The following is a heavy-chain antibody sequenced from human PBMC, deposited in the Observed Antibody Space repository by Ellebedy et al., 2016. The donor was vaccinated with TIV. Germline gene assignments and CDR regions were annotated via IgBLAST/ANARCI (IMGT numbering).Heavy chain of an antibody. CDR3: ARRVVRGVQYYYDY. D-gene: IGHD3-10*01. J-gene: IGHJ4*02. CDR1: GYTFTGYY. Sequence: ASVKVSCKASGYTFTGYYMHWMRQAPGQGLDWMGWIDPNSGGTNYAPKFQGRVTMTRDTSISTAYMELSGLRSDDTAVYYCARRVVRGVQYYYDYWGQGTLVTVSS. V-gene: IGHV1-2*02. CDR2: IDPNSGGT.